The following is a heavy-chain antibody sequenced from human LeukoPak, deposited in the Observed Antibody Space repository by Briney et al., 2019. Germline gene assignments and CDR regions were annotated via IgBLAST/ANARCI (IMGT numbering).Heavy chain of an antibody. Sequence: GGSLRLSCAASGFTFSSYSMNWVRQAPGKGLEWVSSISSRGSYIFYAQSVEGRFIISRDNAKNSHYLQMNSLRVDDTAVYFCARGTYRSSSPSIGMPYYLDYWGQGILVTVSS. J-gene: IGHJ4*02. CDR2: ISSRGSYI. D-gene: IGHD6-6*01. V-gene: IGHV3-21*01. CDR3: ARGTYRSSSPSIGMPYYLDY. CDR1: GFTFSSYS.